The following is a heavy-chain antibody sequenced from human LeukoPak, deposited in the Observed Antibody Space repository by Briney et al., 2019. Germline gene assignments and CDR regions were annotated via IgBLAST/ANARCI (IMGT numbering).Heavy chain of an antibody. J-gene: IGHJ4*02. Sequence: ASVKVSCKASGYTFTSHDINWVRQATGQGLEWMGWMNPNSGDTGYAQKFQGRVTMTRNTSISTASMELSSLRSEDTAVYYCAILFRGRIAVVGNYWGQGTLVTVSS. CDR3: AILFRGRIAVVGNY. CDR1: GYTFTSHD. V-gene: IGHV1-8*01. D-gene: IGHD6-19*01. CDR2: MNPNSGDT.